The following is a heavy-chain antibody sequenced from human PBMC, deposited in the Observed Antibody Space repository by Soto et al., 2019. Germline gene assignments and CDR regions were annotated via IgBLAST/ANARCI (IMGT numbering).Heavy chain of an antibody. Sequence: QVQLVESGGGVVQPGRSLRLSCAASGFTFSSHGMHWVRQAPGKGLEWVAVIWYDGSNKYYADSVKGRFTISRDNSKNTLYLQMNSLRAEDMAVYYCARWSDNKVVDPWGQGTLVTVSS. CDR2: IWYDGSNK. CDR3: ARWSDNKVVDP. V-gene: IGHV3-33*01. D-gene: IGHD1-1*01. CDR1: GFTFSSHG. J-gene: IGHJ5*02.